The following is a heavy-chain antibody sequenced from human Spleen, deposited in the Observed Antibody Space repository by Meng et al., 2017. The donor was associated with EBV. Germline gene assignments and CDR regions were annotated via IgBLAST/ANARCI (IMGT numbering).Heavy chain of an antibody. Sequence: VQLQEPGPGLVKPSETLSLTCTVSGDSVNSESDYWSWIRQPPGKGLEWIGNVYYSGNTNYNPSLKSRVTLSTDTSKNQFSLKLSSLTAADTAVYYCARDRRTMGSDYWGHGILVTVSS. D-gene: IGHD4/OR15-4a*01. J-gene: IGHJ4*01. V-gene: IGHV4-61*01. CDR1: GDSVNSESDY. CDR3: ARDRRTMGSDY. CDR2: VYYSGNT.